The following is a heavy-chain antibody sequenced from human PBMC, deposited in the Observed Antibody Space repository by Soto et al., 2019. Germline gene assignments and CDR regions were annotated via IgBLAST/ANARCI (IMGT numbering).Heavy chain of an antibody. V-gene: IGHV1-69*13. Sequence: ASVKVSCKASGGTFSSYAISWVRQAPGQGLEWMGGIIPIFGTANYAQKFEDRITITADESTNTVYMDLRSLTSEDTAIYYCAKSAPMDAGDKYYYDFWGQGALVTV. D-gene: IGHD4-17*01. CDR2: IIPIFGTA. CDR1: GGTFSSYA. J-gene: IGHJ4*02. CDR3: AKSAPMDAGDKYYYDF.